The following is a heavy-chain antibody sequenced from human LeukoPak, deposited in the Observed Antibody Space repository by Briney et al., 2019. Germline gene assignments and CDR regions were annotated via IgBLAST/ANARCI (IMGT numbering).Heavy chain of an antibody. CDR2: IIPIFGTA. V-gene: IGHV1-69*13. Sequence: ASVKVSCKASGGTFSSYAISWVRQAPGQGLEWMGGIIPIFGTANYAQKFQGRVTITADESTSTAYMELSSLRSEDTAVYYCARGATIFGVVSRGYYYYMDVWGKGTTVTVSS. CDR3: ARGATIFGVVSRGYYYYMDV. CDR1: GGTFSSYA. J-gene: IGHJ6*03. D-gene: IGHD3-3*01.